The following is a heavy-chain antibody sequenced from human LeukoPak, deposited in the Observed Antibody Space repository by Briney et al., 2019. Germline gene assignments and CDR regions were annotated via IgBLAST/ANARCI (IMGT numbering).Heavy chain of an antibody. V-gene: IGHV1-2*02. Sequence: GASVTVSCKASGYTFIGYYMHWVRQAPGQGLEWMGWIHPNSGDTNYAQSFQGRVTMTRDTSINTAHMELSRLRSNDTAIYYCAIHTGTNSFFDFWGQGTLVTVSS. CDR1: GYTFIGYY. D-gene: IGHD3-10*01. CDR2: IHPNSGDT. CDR3: AIHTGTNSFFDF. J-gene: IGHJ4*02.